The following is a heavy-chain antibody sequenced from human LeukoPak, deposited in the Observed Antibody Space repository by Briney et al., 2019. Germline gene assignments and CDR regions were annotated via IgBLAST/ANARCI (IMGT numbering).Heavy chain of an antibody. D-gene: IGHD2-2*02. V-gene: IGHV3-23*01. Sequence: GGSLRLSCAASGHTFSSYATYWVRQAPAKGLEWGSDISGSGGSTNSADAVKVKITISIDNSNNTLYLQMNSLRAEDKAVYFYAKDSRYKVGDRLGYWGQGTLVTVSS. CDR2: ISGSGGST. CDR3: AKDSRYKVGDRLGY. CDR1: GHTFSSYA. J-gene: IGHJ4*02.